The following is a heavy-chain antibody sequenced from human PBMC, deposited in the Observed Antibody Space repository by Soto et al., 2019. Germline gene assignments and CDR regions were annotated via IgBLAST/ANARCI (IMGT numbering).Heavy chain of an antibody. J-gene: IGHJ5*02. D-gene: IGHD6-19*01. CDR3: ARLAVADWFDP. CDR2: SNAYSGDT. V-gene: IGHV1-18*04. Sequence: QVQLVQSGAEVKKPGASVKVSCTASGYTFTNYAISWVRQAPGQGLEWVGWSNAYSGDTHYAQKLQGRVTVTTDTSTSTAYMELKSLRSDDTAVYYCARLAVADWFDPWGQGTLVTVSS. CDR1: GYTFTNYA.